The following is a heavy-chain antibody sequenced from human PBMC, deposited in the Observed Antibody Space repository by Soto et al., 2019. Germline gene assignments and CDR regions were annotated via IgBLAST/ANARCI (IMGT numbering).Heavy chain of an antibody. V-gene: IGHV3-30*18. Sequence: GGSLRLSCAASGFTFSSYGMHWVRQAPGKGLEWVAVISYDGSNKYYADSVKGRFTISRDNSKNTLYLQMNSLRAEDTAVYYCAKDKGFLVRSVMYYFDYWGQGTLVTVSS. D-gene: IGHD3-3*01. J-gene: IGHJ4*02. CDR3: AKDKGFLVRSVMYYFDY. CDR2: ISYDGSNK. CDR1: GFTFSSYG.